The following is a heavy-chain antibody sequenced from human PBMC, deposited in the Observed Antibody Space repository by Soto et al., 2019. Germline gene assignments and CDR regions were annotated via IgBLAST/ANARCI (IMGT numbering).Heavy chain of an antibody. Sequence: KPSETLSLTCTVSGGSISSYYWSWIRQPPGKGLEWIGEINHSGSTNYNPSLKSRVTISVDTSKNQFSLKLSSVTAADTAVYYCASRAAGYYYYGMDVWGQGTTVTVSS. D-gene: IGHD6-13*01. J-gene: IGHJ6*02. CDR3: ASRAAGYYYYGMDV. CDR1: GGSISSYY. CDR2: INHSGST. V-gene: IGHV4-34*01.